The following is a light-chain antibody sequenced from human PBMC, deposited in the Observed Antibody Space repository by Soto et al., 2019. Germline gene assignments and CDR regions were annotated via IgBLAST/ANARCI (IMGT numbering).Light chain of an antibody. CDR3: QLYGISPH. J-gene: IGKJ5*01. Sequence: EIVLTQSEGTLSLSPLERGKVWCKTSQSRGRNFLAWYQHKPGQAPRLPIYPSSNRATGIPDRFSGSASGTDFTLTINRLEPEDFAVYYCQLYGISPHFGQATRLEIK. V-gene: IGKV3-20*01. CDR1: QSRGRNF. CDR2: PSS.